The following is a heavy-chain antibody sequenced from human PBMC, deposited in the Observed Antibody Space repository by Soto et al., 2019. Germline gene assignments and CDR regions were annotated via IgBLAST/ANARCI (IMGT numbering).Heavy chain of an antibody. CDR3: TTEPEWFGELLSDY. CDR1: GFTFSNAW. J-gene: IGHJ4*02. CDR2: IKSKTDGGTT. D-gene: IGHD3-10*01. V-gene: IGHV3-15*07. Sequence: GGFLRLSCAASGFTFSNAWMNWVRQAPGKGLEWVGRIKSKTDGGTTDYAAPVKGRFTISRDDSKNTLYLQMNSLKTEDTAVYYCTTEPEWFGELLSDYWGQGTLVTVSS.